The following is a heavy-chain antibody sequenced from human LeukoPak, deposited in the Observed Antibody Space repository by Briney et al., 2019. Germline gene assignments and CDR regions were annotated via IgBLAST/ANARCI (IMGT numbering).Heavy chain of an antibody. D-gene: IGHD1-26*01. V-gene: IGHV1-2*02. J-gene: IGHJ4*02. Sequence: ASVKVSCKAAGYTFTGYFMDWVRQAPGQGLEWMGEINPNNGDTKFAQKFGGRVTMTRDTSITTAYMELSSLKSDDTAVYYCARLRWERGALDYWGQETPVTVSS. CDR3: ARLRWERGALDY. CDR1: GYTFTGYF. CDR2: INPNNGDT.